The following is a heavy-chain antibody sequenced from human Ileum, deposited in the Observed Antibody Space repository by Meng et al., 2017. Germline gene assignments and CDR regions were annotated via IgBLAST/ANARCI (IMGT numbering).Heavy chain of an antibody. J-gene: IGHJ4*02. CDR2: IYSGGNT. V-gene: IGHV3-66*04. CDR1: EFTVRNNY. CDR3: AGHTELDC. Sequence: EVQLVESGGGWVQPGGSLRLSCAASEFTVRNNYVSWVRQAPGKGLEWVSLIYSGGNTKYADSVKGRFTISRDNSKNTLYLQMNSLRAEDTAVYYCAGHTELDCWGQGALVTVSS.